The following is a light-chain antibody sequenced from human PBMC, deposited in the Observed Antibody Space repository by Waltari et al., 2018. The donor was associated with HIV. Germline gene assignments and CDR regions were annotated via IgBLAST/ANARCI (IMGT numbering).Light chain of an antibody. CDR2: KNS. CDR3: ATWDDSLSGRWV. V-gene: IGLV1-47*01. Sequence: QSVLTQPPSASGSPGQRGTISCFGSTSNIGTNHVYWYQQLPGAAPRLLIYKNSQRPSGFPDRFAGSNSGTSASLAISGLRSEAEAEYYCATWDDSLSGRWVFGGGTKLTVL. J-gene: IGLJ3*02. CDR1: TSNIGTNH.